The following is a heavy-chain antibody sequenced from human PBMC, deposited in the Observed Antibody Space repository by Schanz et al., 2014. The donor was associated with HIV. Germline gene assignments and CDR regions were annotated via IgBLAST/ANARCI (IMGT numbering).Heavy chain of an antibody. CDR1: GFTFDDYA. CDR3: AKDMGRQPEYFQH. D-gene: IGHD6-6*01. J-gene: IGHJ1*01. CDR2: ISWNSGSI. Sequence: EVQLVESGGGLVQPGRSLRLSCAASGFTFDDYAMHWVRQVPGKGLEWVSGISWNSGSIGYADSVKGRFIISRDNAKNSLYLQMNSLRVEDTALSYCAKDMGRQPEYFQHWGQGTLVTVSS. V-gene: IGHV3-9*01.